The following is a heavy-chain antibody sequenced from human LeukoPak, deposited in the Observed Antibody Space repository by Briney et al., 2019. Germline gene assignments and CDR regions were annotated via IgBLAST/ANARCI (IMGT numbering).Heavy chain of an antibody. V-gene: IGHV4-4*07. Sequence: SETLSLTCTVSGGSISSYYWSWIRQPAGKGLEWIGCIYTSGSTNYNPPLKSRVTMSVDTSKNQFSLKLSSVTAADTAVYYCAREGTGRWLQFCDYWGQGTLVTVSS. D-gene: IGHD5-24*01. CDR1: GGSISSYY. CDR3: AREGTGRWLQFCDY. J-gene: IGHJ4*02. CDR2: IYTSGST.